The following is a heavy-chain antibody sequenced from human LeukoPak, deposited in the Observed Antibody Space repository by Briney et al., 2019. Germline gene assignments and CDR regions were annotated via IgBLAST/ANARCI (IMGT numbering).Heavy chain of an antibody. CDR1: GYTFTSYA. V-gene: IGHV1-3*01. J-gene: IGHJ6*02. CDR3: ARPSYCSGGSCSYYYYGMDV. Sequence: ASVKVSCKASGYTFTSYAMHWVRQAPGQRLEWMGWINAGNGNTKYSQKFQGRVTITRDTSASTAYMELSSLRSEDTAVYYCARPSYCSGGSCSYYYYGMDVWGQGTTVTVSS. D-gene: IGHD2-15*01. CDR2: INAGNGNT.